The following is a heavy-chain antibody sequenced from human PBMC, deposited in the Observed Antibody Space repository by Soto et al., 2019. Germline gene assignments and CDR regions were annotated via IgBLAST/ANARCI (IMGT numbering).Heavy chain of an antibody. V-gene: IGHV2-26*01. CDR3: ARRHLAVAVSPWFDP. CDR1: GLSITDSEMG. D-gene: IGHD6-19*01. CDR2: IDSSGEK. J-gene: IGHJ5*02. Sequence: QVTLKESGPVLVKPTETLTLRCTVSGLSITDSEMGVSWIRQPPGQPLEWLAHIDSSGEKSYRTFLKSRLAISTDTSKNQIVLTITNMDPADTATYYCARRHLAVAVSPWFDPWGQGIPVTVSS.